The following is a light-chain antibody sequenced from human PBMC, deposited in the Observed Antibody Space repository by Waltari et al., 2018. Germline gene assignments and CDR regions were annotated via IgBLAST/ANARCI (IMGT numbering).Light chain of an antibody. CDR3: QAWDSSSYV. V-gene: IGLV3-1*01. J-gene: IGLJ1*01. CDR1: KLGEKY. CDR2: QDN. Sequence: SYELTQPPSVSVSPGQTASVTCSGDKLGEKYTCWYQQKPGQSPVFVMYQDNKRPSGIPERFSGSNSGNTATLTISGTQGMDEADYYCQAWDSSSYVFGTGTKVTVL.